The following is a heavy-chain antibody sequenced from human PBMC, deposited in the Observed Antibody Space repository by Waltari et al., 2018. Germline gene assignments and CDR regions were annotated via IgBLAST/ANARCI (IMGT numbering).Heavy chain of an antibody. V-gene: IGHV4-39*07. J-gene: IGHJ4*02. D-gene: IGHD6-6*01. CDR3: ARAVAARPFKYYFDY. CDR1: GGSISSSSYY. Sequence: QLQLQESGPGLVTPSETLSLTCPVSGGSISSSSYYWGWIRQPPGKGLEWIGSIYYSGSTYYNPSLKSRVTISVDTSKNQFSLKLSSVTAADTAVYYCARAVAARPFKYYFDYWGQGTLVTVSS. CDR2: IYYSGST.